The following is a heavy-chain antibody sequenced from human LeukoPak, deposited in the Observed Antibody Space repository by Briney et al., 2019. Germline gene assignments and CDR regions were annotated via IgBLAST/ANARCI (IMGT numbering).Heavy chain of an antibody. D-gene: IGHD3-10*01. V-gene: IGHV3-48*01. CDR3: ARGYFSPEY. Sequence: GGSLRLSCAASGFTFSSYSMNWVRQAPGKGLEWVSYISSSSSTIYYADSVKGRFPISRDNAKNSLYLQMNSLRAEDTAVYYCARGYFSPEYWGQGTLVTVSS. CDR1: GFTFSSYS. J-gene: IGHJ4*02. CDR2: ISSSSSTI.